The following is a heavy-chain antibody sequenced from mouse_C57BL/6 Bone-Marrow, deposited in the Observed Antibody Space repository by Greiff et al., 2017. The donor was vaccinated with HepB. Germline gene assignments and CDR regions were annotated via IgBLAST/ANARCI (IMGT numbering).Heavy chain of an antibody. J-gene: IGHJ4*01. Sequence: EVMLVESGGGLVKPGGSLKLSCAASGFTFSSYAMSWVRQTPEKRLEWVATISDGGSYTYYPDNVKGRFTISRDTAKNNLYLQMSHLKSEDTAMYYCARDKDGSYAMDYWGQGTSVTVSS. CDR2: ISDGGSYT. CDR1: GFTFSSYA. V-gene: IGHV5-4*01. CDR3: ARDKDGSYAMDY. D-gene: IGHD2-3*01.